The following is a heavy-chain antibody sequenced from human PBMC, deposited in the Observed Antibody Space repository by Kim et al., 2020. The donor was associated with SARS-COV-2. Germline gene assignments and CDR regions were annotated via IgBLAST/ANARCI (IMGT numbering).Heavy chain of an antibody. Sequence: SETLSLTCTVSGGSISSSSYYWGWIRQPPGKGLEWIGSIYYSGSTYYNPSLKSRVTISVDTSKNQFSLKRSSVTASDTAVYYCARDDGVVGAREYYNYYGMDGRRQSTTVTVSS. V-gene: IGHV4-39*07. D-gene: IGHD1-26*01. J-gene: IGHJ6*02. CDR1: GGSISSSSYY. CDR3: ARDDGVVGAREYYNYYGMDG. CDR2: IYYSGST.